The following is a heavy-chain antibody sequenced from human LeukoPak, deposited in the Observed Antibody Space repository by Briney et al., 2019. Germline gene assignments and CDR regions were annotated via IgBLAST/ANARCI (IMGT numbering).Heavy chain of an antibody. CDR3: AACGDGYNYFDY. Sequence: GGSLRLSCAASGLTVSSTYMSWVRQAPGKGVEWVSVFYSGGATYYADSVRGRFTISRDNSKNSLYLQMDSLRAEDTAVYYCAACGDGYNYFDYWGQGILVTVSS. CDR2: FYSGGAT. CDR1: GLTVSSTY. J-gene: IGHJ4*02. V-gene: IGHV3-66*01. D-gene: IGHD5-24*01.